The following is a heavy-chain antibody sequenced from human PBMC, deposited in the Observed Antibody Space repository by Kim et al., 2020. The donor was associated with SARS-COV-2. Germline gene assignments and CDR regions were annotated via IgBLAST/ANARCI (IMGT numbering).Heavy chain of an antibody. J-gene: IGHJ5*02. V-gene: IGHV3-74*01. CDR3: AHSLVGT. D-gene: IGHD7-27*01. Sequence: GNSQGYADSVKGRFTISRDNAKNTLYLQMNSLSAEDTAVYYCAHSLVGTWGQGTLVTVSS. CDR2: GNSQ.